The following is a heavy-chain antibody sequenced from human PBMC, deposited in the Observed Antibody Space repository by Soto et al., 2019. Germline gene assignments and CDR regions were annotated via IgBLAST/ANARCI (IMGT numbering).Heavy chain of an antibody. CDR2: LYNSGTT. CDR3: ARDRLQLWSTTSYGMDV. Sequence: LSLTCTVSGASISSYYWTWIRQPAGKGLEWIGRLYNSGTTDYNPSLKSRVTMSLDTSKNLFSLKLRSVTAADTAVYYCARDRLQLWSTTSYGMDVWGQGTTVTVSS. J-gene: IGHJ6*02. D-gene: IGHD5-18*01. CDR1: GASISSYY. V-gene: IGHV4-4*07.